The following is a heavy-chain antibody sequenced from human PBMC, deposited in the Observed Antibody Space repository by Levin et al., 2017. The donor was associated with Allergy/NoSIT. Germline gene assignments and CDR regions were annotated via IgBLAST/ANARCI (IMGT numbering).Heavy chain of an antibody. CDR2: ISDDGSSE. CDR3: VREIAAEGT. CDR1: GFTFSNYA. J-gene: IGHJ4*02. Sequence: GESLKISCAASGFTFSNYAMHWVRQAPGKGLEWVGVISDDGSSEFYIDSVKGRFTISRDNSKNRLDLQMDSLRAEDTALYYCVREIAAEGTWGQGTLVIVSS. D-gene: IGHD6-13*01. V-gene: IGHV3-30-3*01.